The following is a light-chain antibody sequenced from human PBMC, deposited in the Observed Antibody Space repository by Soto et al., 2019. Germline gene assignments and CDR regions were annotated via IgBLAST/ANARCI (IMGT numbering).Light chain of an antibody. CDR3: QQYGSSPRT. J-gene: IGKJ1*01. CDR2: GAS. CDR1: QSGTNNY. V-gene: IGKV3-20*01. Sequence: EIVLTQSPGTLSLSPGERATLSCRASQSGTNNYLAWYQQRPGQAPRLLIYGASSRATGIPDRFSGSGSGTDFTLIISRLEPEDFAVYYCQQYGSSPRTFGQGTKVDIK.